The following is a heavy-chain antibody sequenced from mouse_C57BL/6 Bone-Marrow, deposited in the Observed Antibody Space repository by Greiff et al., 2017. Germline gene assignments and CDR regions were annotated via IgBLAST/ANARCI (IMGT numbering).Heavy chain of an antibody. Sequence: VQLQQSGPELVKPGASVKISCKASGYAFSSSWMNWVKQRPGKGLEWIGRIYPGDGDTNYNGKFKGKATLTADKSSSTAYMQLSSLTSEDSAVYVCGRGRGNYRFAYWGQGTLVTVSA. J-gene: IGHJ3*01. D-gene: IGHD2-1*01. V-gene: IGHV1-82*01. CDR1: GYAFSSSW. CDR2: IYPGDGDT. CDR3: GRGRGNYRFAY.